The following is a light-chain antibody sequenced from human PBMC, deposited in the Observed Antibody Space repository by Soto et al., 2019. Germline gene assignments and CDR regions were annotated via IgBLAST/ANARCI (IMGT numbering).Light chain of an antibody. CDR2: DVS. Sequence: EIVLTQSPATLSLSPGERATLSCGASQRVTSNYLAWYQQKPGLAPRLLIYDVSSRATGIPDRFSGSGSGTDFTITIRRLEPEDFAVYFCQRYGSSPRTYGQGTKVESK. CDR3: QRYGSSPRT. V-gene: IGKV3D-20*01. J-gene: IGKJ1*01. CDR1: QRVTSNY.